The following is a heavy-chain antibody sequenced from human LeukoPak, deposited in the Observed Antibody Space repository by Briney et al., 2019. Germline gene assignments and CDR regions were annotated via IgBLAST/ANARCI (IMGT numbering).Heavy chain of an antibody. CDR1: GFTFSSYA. CDR3: AKDRNGYSSGWYH. D-gene: IGHD6-19*01. CDR2: ISGSGGST. Sequence: GGSLRLSCAASGFTFSSYAMSWVRQAPGKGLEWVSAISGSGGSTYYADSVKGRFTISRDNSKNTLYLQMNGLRAEDTAVYYCAKDRNGYSSGWYHWGQGTLVTVSS. J-gene: IGHJ5*02. V-gene: IGHV3-23*01.